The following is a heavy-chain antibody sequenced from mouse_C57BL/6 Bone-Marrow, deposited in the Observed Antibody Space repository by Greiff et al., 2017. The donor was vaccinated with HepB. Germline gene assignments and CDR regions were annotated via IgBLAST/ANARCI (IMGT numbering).Heavy chain of an antibody. J-gene: IGHJ4*01. CDR3: ARAPYGAMDY. V-gene: IGHV5-4*01. CDR2: ISDGGSYT. Sequence: EVQVVESGGGLVKPGGSLKLSCAASGFTFSSYAMSWVRQTPEKRLEWVATISDGGSYTYYPDNVKGRFPISRDNAKNNLYLQRSHLKSEDTAMYYCARAPYGAMDYWGQGTSVTVSS. D-gene: IGHD1-1*02. CDR1: GFTFSSYA.